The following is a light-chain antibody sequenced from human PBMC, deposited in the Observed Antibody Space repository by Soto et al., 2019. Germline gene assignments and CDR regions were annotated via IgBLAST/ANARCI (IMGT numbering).Light chain of an antibody. CDR3: QQRSNWRST. J-gene: IGKJ5*01. V-gene: IGKV3D-20*02. CDR2: GAS. CDR1: QSVSSSY. Sequence: EIVLTQSPGTLSLSPGERATLSCRASQSVSSSYLAWYQQKPGQAPRLLIYGASSRATGIPDRFSGSGSGTDFTLTISRLEPEDFAVYYCQQRSNWRSTFGQGTRLEIK.